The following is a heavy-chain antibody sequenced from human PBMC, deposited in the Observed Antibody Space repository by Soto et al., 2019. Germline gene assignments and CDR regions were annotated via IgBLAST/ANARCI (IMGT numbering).Heavy chain of an antibody. CDR1: GFTFSSYG. CDR3: ARPFIAVAGNDAFDI. D-gene: IGHD6-19*01. Sequence: GGSLRLSCAASGFTFSSYGLSWVRQAPGKGLEWVANIKQDGSEKYYVDSVKGRFTISRDNAKNSLYLQMNSLRAEDTAVYYCARPFIAVAGNDAFDIWGQGTMVTVSS. J-gene: IGHJ3*02. V-gene: IGHV3-7*01. CDR2: IKQDGSEK.